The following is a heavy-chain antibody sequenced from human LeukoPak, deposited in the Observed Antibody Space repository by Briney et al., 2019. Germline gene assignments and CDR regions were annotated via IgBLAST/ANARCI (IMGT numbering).Heavy chain of an antibody. V-gene: IGHV3-23*01. CDR3: AKDLYGDYASVRIDY. CDR2: ISGSGGST. CDR1: GFTFRSYA. Sequence: GGSLRLSCAASGFTFRSYAMSWVRQAPGKGLEWVSAISGSGGSTYYADSVKGRFTISRDNSKNTLYLQMNSLRAEDTAVYYCAKDLYGDYASVRIDYWGQGTLVTVSS. J-gene: IGHJ4*02. D-gene: IGHD4-17*01.